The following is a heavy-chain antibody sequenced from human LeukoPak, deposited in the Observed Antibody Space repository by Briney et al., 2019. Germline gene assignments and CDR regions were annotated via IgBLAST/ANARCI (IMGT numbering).Heavy chain of an antibody. V-gene: IGHV3-72*01. CDR2: TRNKANSYTT. CDR1: GFTFSSYA. Sequence: GGSLRLSCAASGFTFSSYAMSWVRQAPGKGLEWVGRTRNKANSYTTEYAASVKGRFTISRDDSKNSLYLQMNSLKTEDTAVYYCVHPMIVVVKGYAFDIRGQGTMVTVSS. D-gene: IGHD3-22*01. J-gene: IGHJ3*02. CDR3: VHPMIVVVKGYAFDI.